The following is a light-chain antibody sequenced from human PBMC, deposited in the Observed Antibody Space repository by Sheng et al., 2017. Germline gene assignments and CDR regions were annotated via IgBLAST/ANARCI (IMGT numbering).Light chain of an antibody. Sequence: DIQMTQSPSTLSASVGDRVTISCRANQSINSWLAWYQQRPGKAPNFLIYEASTLQSGVPSRFSGSGSGTDFTLTISSLQPEDFATYYCQQVTIYPYTFGQGTKLEIK. CDR2: EAS. CDR3: QQVTIYPYT. V-gene: IGKV1-5*03. CDR1: QSINSW. J-gene: IGKJ2*01.